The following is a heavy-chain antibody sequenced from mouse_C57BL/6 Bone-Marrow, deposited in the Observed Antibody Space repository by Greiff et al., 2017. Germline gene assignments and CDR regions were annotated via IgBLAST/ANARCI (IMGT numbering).Heavy chain of an antibody. V-gene: IGHV1-82*01. CDR3: ARSGDYGFWYFDV. J-gene: IGHJ1*03. D-gene: IGHD2-4*01. Sequence: VKLMESGPELVKPGASVKISCKASGYAFRSSWLNWVKQRPGKGLEWIGRIYPGDGDTNYNGKFKGKATLTADKSSSTAYMQLSSLTSEDSAVYFCARSGDYGFWYFDVWGTGTTVTVSS. CDR1: GYAFRSSW. CDR2: IYPGDGDT.